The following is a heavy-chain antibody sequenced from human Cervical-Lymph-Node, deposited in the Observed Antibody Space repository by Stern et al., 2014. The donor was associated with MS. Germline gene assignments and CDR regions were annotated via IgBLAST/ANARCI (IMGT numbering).Heavy chain of an antibody. V-gene: IGHV3-30*03. J-gene: IGHJ6*02. D-gene: IGHD2-21*01. Sequence: VQLVESGGGVVQPGRSLRLSCVASGFTLSIYGLHWVRQVPGKGLEWVAVVSYDENNEDYADSVKGRFTVSRDKSKNTLFLQMHSLRAEDTALYYCARAYCGGDCYTDYYYGMDVWGQGTMVTVSS. CDR3: ARAYCGGDCYTDYYYGMDV. CDR2: VSYDENNE. CDR1: GFTLSIYG.